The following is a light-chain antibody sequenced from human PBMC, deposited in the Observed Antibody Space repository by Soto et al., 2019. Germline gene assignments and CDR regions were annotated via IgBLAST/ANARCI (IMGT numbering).Light chain of an antibody. CDR2: AAS. V-gene: IGKV3-20*01. Sequence: EVVLTQSPGTVYLSPGERVTLSCRASQSVISNYLAWFQQRPGQAPRLLIYAASSMATGIPDRFSGSGSGTDFPLSISRLEPEDFAVYYCQQYGSSLTWTFGQGTKVEIK. CDR1: QSVISNY. CDR3: QQYGSSLTWT. J-gene: IGKJ1*01.